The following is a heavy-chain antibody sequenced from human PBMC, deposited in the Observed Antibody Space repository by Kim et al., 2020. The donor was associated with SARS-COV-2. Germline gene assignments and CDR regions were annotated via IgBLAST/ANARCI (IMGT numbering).Heavy chain of an antibody. Sequence: GGSLRLSCAASGFTFSSYAMHWVRQAPGKGLEWVAVISYDGSNKYYADSVKGRFTISRDNSKNTLYLQMNSLRAEDTAVYYCARGLVDYDILTGYSSRGLVDYWGQGTLVTVSS. D-gene: IGHD3-9*01. CDR2: ISYDGSNK. V-gene: IGHV3-30*04. J-gene: IGHJ4*02. CDR1: GFTFSSYA. CDR3: ARGLVDYDILTGYSSRGLVDY.